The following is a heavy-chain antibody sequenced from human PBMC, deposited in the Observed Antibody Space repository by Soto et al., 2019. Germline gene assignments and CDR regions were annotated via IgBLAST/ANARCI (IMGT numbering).Heavy chain of an antibody. CDR3: ASEFSRGHLAY. CDR1: GGSISSGGYY. Sequence: PSETLSLTCTVSGGSISSGGYYWTWIRQHPGKGLEWIGYIYYSGSTYYNPSLKSRVAISVDTSKNQFSLKLSSVTAADTAVYSCASEFSRGHLAYGGQGTLVTVSA. V-gene: IGHV4-31*03. CDR2: IYYSGST. D-gene: IGHD3-10*01. J-gene: IGHJ4*02.